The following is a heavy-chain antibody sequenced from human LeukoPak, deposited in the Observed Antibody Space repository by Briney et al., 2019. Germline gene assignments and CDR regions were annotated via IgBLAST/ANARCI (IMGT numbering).Heavy chain of an antibody. V-gene: IGHV3-53*01. J-gene: IGHJ4*02. Sequence: GGSLGLSCAASGFTVSSNYMSWVRQAPGKGLEWVSIIYYSATIYYADSVKGRFTISRDNSKNTLYLQMNSLRAEDTAVYYCARGVSGYSYGSRFDYWGQGTLVTVSS. CDR1: GFTVSSNY. D-gene: IGHD5-18*01. CDR2: IYYSATI. CDR3: ARGVSGYSYGSRFDY.